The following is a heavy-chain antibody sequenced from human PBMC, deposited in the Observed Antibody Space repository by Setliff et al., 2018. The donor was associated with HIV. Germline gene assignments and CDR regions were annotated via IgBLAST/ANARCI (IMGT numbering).Heavy chain of an antibody. CDR2: INIGNGST. CDR3: ARNLVGTSSFDY. D-gene: IGHD1-26*01. CDR1: GYTLTEVS. Sequence: ASVKVSCKVSGYTLTEVSIHWVRQAPGKGLEWMGWINIGNGSTVYAQELQGRVTITWDTSASTAYMELSSLRAEDMAVYYCARNLVGTSSFDYWGQGTLVTVSS. V-gene: IGHV1-3*03. J-gene: IGHJ4*02.